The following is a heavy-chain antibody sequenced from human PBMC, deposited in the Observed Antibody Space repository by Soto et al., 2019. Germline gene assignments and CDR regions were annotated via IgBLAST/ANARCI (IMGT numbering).Heavy chain of an antibody. CDR2: IYWDGDK. Sequence: QITLKESGPTLVKPTQTLTLTCTFSGFSLSTNGVGVGWIRQPPGKALEWLALIYWDGDKRYSPSLKSRLTITADTSKTQVVLTLTNMDPVDTATYYCAHRRGAYYFDFWGLGTLVTVSS. V-gene: IGHV2-5*02. CDR1: GFSLSTNGVG. CDR3: AHRRGAYYFDF. J-gene: IGHJ4*02. D-gene: IGHD1-26*01.